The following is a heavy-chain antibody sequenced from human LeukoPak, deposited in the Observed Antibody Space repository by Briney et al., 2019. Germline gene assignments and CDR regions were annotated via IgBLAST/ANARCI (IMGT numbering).Heavy chain of an antibody. D-gene: IGHD2-21*02. J-gene: IGHJ4*02. V-gene: IGHV1-69*06. CDR2: IIPIFGTA. CDR3: ARVQGPFCGGDCYPTGFDY. CDR1: GGTFNTYA. Sequence: SVNVSSKASGGTFNTYAISWVRQAPGQGLEWMGGIIPIFGTANYAQKFQGRATITADKSTSTAYMELSRLRSEDTAVYYCARVQGPFCGGDCYPTGFDYWGQGTLVTASS.